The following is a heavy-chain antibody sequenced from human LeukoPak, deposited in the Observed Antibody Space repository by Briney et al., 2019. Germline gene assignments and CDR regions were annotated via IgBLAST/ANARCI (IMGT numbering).Heavy chain of an antibody. J-gene: IGHJ4*02. V-gene: IGHV1-46*01. CDR2: INPSGGST. D-gene: IGHD6-13*01. CDR1: GYTFTSYY. Sequence: GASVKVSCKASGYTFTSYYMHWVRQAPGQGLEWTGIINPSGGSTSYAQKFQGRVTMTRDTSTSTVYMELSSLRSEDTAVYYCARDSRIAAADYWGQGTLVTVSS. CDR3: ARDSRIAAADY.